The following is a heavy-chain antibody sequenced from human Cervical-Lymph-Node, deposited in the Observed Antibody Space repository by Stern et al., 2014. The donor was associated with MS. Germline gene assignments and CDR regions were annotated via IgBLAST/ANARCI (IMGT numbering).Heavy chain of an antibody. D-gene: IGHD3-3*01. Sequence: QVTLRESGPTLVKPTQTLTLTCTFSGFSLSTSGVGVGWIRQPPGKALEXLALLYWDDDKRYSPSLKSRLTITKDTSKNQVVLTMTNMDPVDTATYYCAHSTYYDFWSGPPVKYNWFDPWGQGTLVTVSS. CDR3: AHSTYYDFWSGPPVKYNWFDP. CDR1: GFSLSTSGVG. CDR2: LYWDDDK. V-gene: IGHV2-5*02. J-gene: IGHJ5*02.